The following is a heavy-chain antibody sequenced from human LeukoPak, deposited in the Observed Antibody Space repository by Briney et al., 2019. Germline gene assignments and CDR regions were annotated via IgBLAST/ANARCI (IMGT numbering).Heavy chain of an antibody. CDR2: IYPSGST. V-gene: IGHV3-53*01. Sequence: GGTLRLSCTSSGFTVSSNYMSWVRQAPGKGLEWVSLIYPSGSTYYTDSVKGRFTISGDNTENTLYLQMNGLTAEDTAMYYCARVRFGGTFDLWGQGTMVTVSS. CDR3: ARVRFGGTFDL. CDR1: GFTVSSNY. D-gene: IGHD4-23*01. J-gene: IGHJ3*01.